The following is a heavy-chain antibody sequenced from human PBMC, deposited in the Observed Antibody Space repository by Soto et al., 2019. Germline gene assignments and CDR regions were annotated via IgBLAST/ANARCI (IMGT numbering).Heavy chain of an antibody. J-gene: IGHJ5*02. CDR2: IYWDDDK. V-gene: IGHV2-5*02. CDR3: AHSLIGYYYDSSGSNWFDP. CDR1: GFSLSTSGVG. Sequence: QITLKESGPTLVKPTQTLTLTCTFSGFSLSTSGVGVGWIRQPPGKALEWLALIYWDDDKRYSPSLKSRLTSTKDTYKNQVVLTMTNMDPMDTATYYCAHSLIGYYYDSSGSNWFDPWGQGTLVTVSS. D-gene: IGHD3-22*01.